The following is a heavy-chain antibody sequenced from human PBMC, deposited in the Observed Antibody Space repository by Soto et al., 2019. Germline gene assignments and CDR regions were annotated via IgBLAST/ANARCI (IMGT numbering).Heavy chain of an antibody. D-gene: IGHD6-13*01. V-gene: IGHV1-18*04. Sequence: QVQLVQSGAGVKKPGASVKVSCKASGYTFTSYGISWVRQAPGQGLEWMGWISAYNGNTNYAQKLQGRVTMTTDTSTSTAYMELRSLRSDDTAVYYCARQMAGIAAAGIYYYYGMDVWGQGTTVTVSS. CDR2: ISAYNGNT. J-gene: IGHJ6*02. CDR1: GYTFTSYG. CDR3: ARQMAGIAAAGIYYYYGMDV.